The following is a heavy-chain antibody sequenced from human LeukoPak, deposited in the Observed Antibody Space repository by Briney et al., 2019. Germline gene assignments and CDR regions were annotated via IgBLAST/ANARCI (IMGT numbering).Heavy chain of an antibody. Sequence: GGSLRLSCAASGFTFSSYAMSWVRQAPGKGLGWVSAISGSGGSTYYADSVKGRFTISRDNSKNTLYLQMNSLRAEDTAVYYCAKDPTGGDPGQLLDYWGQGTLVTVSS. CDR1: GFTFSSYA. V-gene: IGHV3-23*01. D-gene: IGHD5-18*01. CDR2: ISGSGGST. CDR3: AKDPTGGDPGQLLDY. J-gene: IGHJ4*02.